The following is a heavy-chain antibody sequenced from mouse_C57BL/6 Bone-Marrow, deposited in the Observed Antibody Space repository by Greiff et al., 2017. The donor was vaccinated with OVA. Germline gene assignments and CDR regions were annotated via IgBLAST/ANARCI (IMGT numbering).Heavy chain of an antibody. CDR2: ILPGSGST. CDR1: GYAFSSSW. J-gene: IGHJ2*01. CDR3: ARYSNYDFDY. V-gene: IGHV1-9*01. D-gene: IGHD2-5*01. Sequence: VQLQQSGPELVKPGASVKISCKASGYAFSSSWMNWVQQRPGKGLEWIGEILPGSGSTNYNEKFKGKATFTADTSSNTSYMQLSSLTTEDSAIYYCARYSNYDFDYWGQGTTLTVSS.